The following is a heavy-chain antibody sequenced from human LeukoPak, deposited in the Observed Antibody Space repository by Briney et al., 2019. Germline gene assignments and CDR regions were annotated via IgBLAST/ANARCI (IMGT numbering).Heavy chain of an antibody. Sequence: GESLKISCKGSGYSFTSSWIDWVRQMPGKGLEWMGLIYPGDSHSIYSPSFQGQVTFSADKSINTAYLQWSSLKASDTAMYYCARDRPDILTGSRNWFDPWGQGTLVTVSS. CDR3: ARDRPDILTGSRNWFDP. J-gene: IGHJ5*02. V-gene: IGHV5-51*01. CDR2: IYPGDSHS. D-gene: IGHD3-9*01. CDR1: GYSFTSSW.